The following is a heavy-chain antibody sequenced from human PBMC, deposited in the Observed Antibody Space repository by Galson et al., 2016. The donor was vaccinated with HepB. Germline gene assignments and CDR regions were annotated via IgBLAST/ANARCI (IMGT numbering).Heavy chain of an antibody. CDR1: GFTISPYW. CDR2: MNQDGSEK. D-gene: IGHD3-16*01. V-gene: IGHV3-7*01. J-gene: IGHJ5*02. Sequence: SLRLSCAASGFTISPYWMSWVRQTPGKGLEWVANMNQDGSEKYFVDSVKGRFTISRDNAQNSVYLQMNSLRAEDTAVYYCARNYGPFDLWGQGTLVIVSS. CDR3: ARNYGPFDL.